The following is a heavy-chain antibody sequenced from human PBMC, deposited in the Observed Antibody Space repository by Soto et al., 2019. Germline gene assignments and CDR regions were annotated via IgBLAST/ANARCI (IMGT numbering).Heavy chain of an antibody. Sequence: QVQLVESGGGLVKPGGSLRLSCAASGFTFSGYYMSWIRQAPGKGLEWVSYISTSGSTIYYADSVKGRFTISRDNSNNSLYLQMNSLRAEDTAVYYCARDIGYCSGGSCYRMGAFDIWGQGTMVTVSS. CDR2: ISTSGSTI. V-gene: IGHV3-11*01. J-gene: IGHJ3*02. CDR1: GFTFSGYY. D-gene: IGHD2-15*01. CDR3: ARDIGYCSGGSCYRMGAFDI.